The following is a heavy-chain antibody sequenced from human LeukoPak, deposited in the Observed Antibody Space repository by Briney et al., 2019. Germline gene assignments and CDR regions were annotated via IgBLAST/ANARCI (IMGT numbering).Heavy chain of an antibody. CDR2: MYYSGST. CDR3: ARGGPPGYYYDYYMDV. J-gene: IGHJ6*03. V-gene: IGHV4-59*01. CDR1: GGSISNYY. Sequence: PSETLSLTCTVSGGSISNYYWSWIRQAPGKGLEWIGYMYYSGSTDYNPSLKSRVTTSVDTSKNQFSLKMSSVTAADTAVYFCARGGPPGYYYDYYMDVWGKGTTVTISS.